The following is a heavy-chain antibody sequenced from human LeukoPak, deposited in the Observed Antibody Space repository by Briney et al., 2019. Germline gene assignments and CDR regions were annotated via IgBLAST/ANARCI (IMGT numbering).Heavy chain of an antibody. D-gene: IGHD3-22*01. J-gene: IGHJ4*02. CDR2: ISWNSAGI. V-gene: IGHV3-9*01. CDR3: AKDILGYYGSSGYYDY. Sequence: GGSLRLSCVASGFTFDDYAMHWVRQAPGEGLEWVSGISWNSAGIGYADSVKGRFTISRDNAKNSLYLQMNSLRAEDTAFYYCAKDILGYYGSSGYYDYWGQGTLVTVSS. CDR1: GFTFDDYA.